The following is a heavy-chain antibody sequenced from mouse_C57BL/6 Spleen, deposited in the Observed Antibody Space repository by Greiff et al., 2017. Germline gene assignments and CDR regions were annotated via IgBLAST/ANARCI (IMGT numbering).Heavy chain of an antibody. CDR1: GYSFTDYN. V-gene: IGHV1-39*01. D-gene: IGHD1-1*01. Sequence: VQLQQSGPELVKPGASVKISCKASGYSFTDYNMNWVKQSNGKSLEWIGVINPNYGTTSYNQKFKGKATLTVDQSSSTAYMQLNSLTSADSAVYYCARHYYGSSYGTGFYAMDYWGQGTSVTVSS. CDR2: INPNYGTT. CDR3: ARHYYGSSYGTGFYAMDY. J-gene: IGHJ4*01.